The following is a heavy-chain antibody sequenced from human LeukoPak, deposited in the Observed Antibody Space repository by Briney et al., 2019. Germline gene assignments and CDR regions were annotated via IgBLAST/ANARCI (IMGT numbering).Heavy chain of an antibody. Sequence: GGSLRLSCAASGFTFSSNAMSWVRQAPGKGLEWVSGISGSGSNTYYADSVKGRFTISRDNAKNSLYLQMNSLRDEDTAVYYCARAYCTGGSCFKDHWGQGTLVTVSS. CDR2: ISGSGSNT. V-gene: IGHV3-23*01. CDR1: GFTFSSNA. CDR3: ARAYCTGGSCFKDH. D-gene: IGHD2-8*02. J-gene: IGHJ4*02.